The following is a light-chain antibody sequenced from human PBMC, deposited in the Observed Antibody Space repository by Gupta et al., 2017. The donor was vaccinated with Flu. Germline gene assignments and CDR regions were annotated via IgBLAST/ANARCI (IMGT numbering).Light chain of an antibody. J-gene: IGLJ3*02. CDR1: SGAIVANNY. V-gene: IGLV2-11*03. Sequence: SGAIVANNYVSWYQQHPGKAPKLVIYDNNKRPSGVPDRFSGSKSGKSASLTISGLQIDDEADYYCSAYAGSSIFLMFGGGTKLTVL. CDR2: DNN. CDR3: SAYAGSSIFLM.